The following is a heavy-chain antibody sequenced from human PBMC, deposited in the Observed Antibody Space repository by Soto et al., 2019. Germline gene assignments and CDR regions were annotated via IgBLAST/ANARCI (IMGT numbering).Heavy chain of an antibody. CDR1: GFTFSSYW. V-gene: IGHV3-74*01. J-gene: IGHJ5*02. CDR3: TRPAGWGGSSFSIAWFDP. CDR2: INTDGSST. D-gene: IGHD6-6*01. Sequence: EVQLVESGGGLVQPGGSLRLSCAASGFTFSSYWMHWVRQAPGKGLVWVSHINTDGSSTSYADSVKGRFTISRDNAKNTLYLQMNSLRAEDTAVYYCTRPAGWGGSSFSIAWFDPWGQGTLVTVSS.